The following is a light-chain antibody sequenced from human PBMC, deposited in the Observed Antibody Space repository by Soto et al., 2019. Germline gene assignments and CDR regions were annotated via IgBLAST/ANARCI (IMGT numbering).Light chain of an antibody. CDR1: HCVISSY. CDR3: QQSNERPTWT. V-gene: IGKV3-11*01. J-gene: IGKJ1*01. CDR2: DSS. Sequence: IVLTQSPGTLALSPGEGSTLSCRASHCVISSYLAWYHQKPGQAPRLLIFDSSQRATGIPARFRGIGSGTDFTLSISSLESEDFAVYYCQQSNERPTWTFGKGTRWIS.